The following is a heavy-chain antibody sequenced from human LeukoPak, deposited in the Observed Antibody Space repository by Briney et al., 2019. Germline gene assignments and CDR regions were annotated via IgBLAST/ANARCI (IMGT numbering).Heavy chain of an antibody. J-gene: IGHJ6*03. CDR3: ARLHLYGSGSYYSSDYYYYMDV. Sequence: PSETLSLTCAVYGGSFSGYYWSWIRQPPGKGLEWIWEINHSGSTNYNPSLKSRVTISVDTSKHQFSLKLSSVTAEETAVYYCARLHLYGSGSYYSSDYYYYMDVWGKGTTVTVSS. D-gene: IGHD3-10*01. CDR2: INHSGST. V-gene: IGHV4-34*01. CDR1: GGSFSGYY.